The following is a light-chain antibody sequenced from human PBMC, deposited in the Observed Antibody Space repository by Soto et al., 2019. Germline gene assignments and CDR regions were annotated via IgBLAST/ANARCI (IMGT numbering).Light chain of an antibody. CDR1: SSNIGNDY. CDR2: DNN. CDR3: GAWDSSLSVWV. J-gene: IGLJ3*02. V-gene: IGLV1-51*01. Sequence: QSVLTQPPSVSSAPGQRVTISFAGSSSNIGNDYVSWYQQLPGTAPKLLIYDNNNRPSVIPDRFSGSKSGTSATLGITGLPTGDEADYYCGAWDSSLSVWVFGGGTKLTVL.